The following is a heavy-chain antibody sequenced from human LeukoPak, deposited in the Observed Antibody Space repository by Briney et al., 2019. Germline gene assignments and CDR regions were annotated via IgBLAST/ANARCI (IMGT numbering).Heavy chain of an antibody. CDR3: ARDTTVTRPRYGMDV. Sequence: GGSLRLSCAASGFTFSSYSMNWVRQAPGKGLEWVSSISSSSSYIYYADSVKGRFTISRDNAKNSLYLQMNSLRAEDTAVYYCARDTTVTRPRYGMDVWGQGTTVTVSS. V-gene: IGHV3-21*01. D-gene: IGHD4-17*01. CDR1: GFTFSSYS. CDR2: ISSSSSYI. J-gene: IGHJ6*02.